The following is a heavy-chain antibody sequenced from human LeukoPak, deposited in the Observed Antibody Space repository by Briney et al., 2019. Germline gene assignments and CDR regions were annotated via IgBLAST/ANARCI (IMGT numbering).Heavy chain of an antibody. CDR3: ARDGDYGDYDFDY. D-gene: IGHD4-17*01. CDR1: GFTFSDYY. V-gene: IGHV3-11*06. J-gene: IGHJ4*02. Sequence: GGSLRLFCAASGFTFSDYYMSWIRQAPGKGLEWVSYISSSSSYTNYADSVKGRFTISRDNAKNSLYLQMNSLRAEDTAVYYCARDGDYGDYDFDYWGQGTLVTVSS. CDR2: ISSSSSYT.